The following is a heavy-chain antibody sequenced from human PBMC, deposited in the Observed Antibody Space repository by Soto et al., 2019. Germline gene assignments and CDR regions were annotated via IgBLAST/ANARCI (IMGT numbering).Heavy chain of an antibody. CDR3: AKDIGFQQHLFVFDL. Sequence: SVKVSCKASGGTFSDYALSWVRQAPGQGLEWMGGIIPMFSSSSFAQKFQGRLTITADDSTSTAYMSLSSLGSADTAMYYCAKDIGFQQHLFVFDLWGPGTLVTVSS. V-gene: IGHV1-69*13. J-gene: IGHJ4*02. CDR2: IIPMFSSS. D-gene: IGHD3-10*02. CDR1: GGTFSDYA.